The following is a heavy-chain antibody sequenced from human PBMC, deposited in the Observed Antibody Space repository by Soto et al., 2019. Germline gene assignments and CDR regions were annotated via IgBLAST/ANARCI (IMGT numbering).Heavy chain of an antibody. D-gene: IGHD3-9*01. CDR1: GGSFSGYY. Sequence: SETLSLTCAVYGGSFSGYYWSWIRQPPGKGLEWIGEIYHSGNTYYNPSLKSRVMISVDTSKNQFSLNLSSVTAADTAVYYCASGYYDILTGRDTKYYFDYWGQGALVTVSS. CDR2: IYHSGNT. V-gene: IGHV4-34*01. CDR3: ASGYYDILTGRDTKYYFDY. J-gene: IGHJ4*02.